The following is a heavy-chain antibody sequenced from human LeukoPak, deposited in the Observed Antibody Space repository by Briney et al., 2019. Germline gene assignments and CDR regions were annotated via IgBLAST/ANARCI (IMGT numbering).Heavy chain of an antibody. V-gene: IGHV3-23*01. Sequence: GVSLRLSCAAPGFTFSSYGMSWVRQAPGKGLEWVSAISGSGGSTYYADSVKGRFTISRDNSKNTLYLQMNSLRAEDTAVYYCAKDFILIGYWGQGTLVTVSS. CDR1: GFTFSSYG. CDR2: ISGSGGST. D-gene: IGHD3-9*01. CDR3: AKDFILIGY. J-gene: IGHJ4*02.